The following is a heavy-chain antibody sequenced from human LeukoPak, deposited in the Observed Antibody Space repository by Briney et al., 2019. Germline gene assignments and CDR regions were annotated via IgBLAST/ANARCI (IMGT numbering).Heavy chain of an antibody. D-gene: IGHD3-22*01. J-gene: IGHJ4*02. V-gene: IGHV1-46*01. CDR2: INPSGGST. CDR1: GYTFTSYY. CDR3: ARGRGGSSGYPPEAPVDFDY. Sequence: RWASVKVSCKASGYTFTSYYMHWVRQAPGQGLEWMGIINPSGGSTSYAQKFQGRVTMTRDTSTSTVYMELSSLRSEDTAVYYCARGRGGSSGYPPEAPVDFDYWGQGTLVTVSS.